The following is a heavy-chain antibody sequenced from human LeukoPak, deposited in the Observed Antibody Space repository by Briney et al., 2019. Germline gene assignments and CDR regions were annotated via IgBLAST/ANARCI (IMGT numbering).Heavy chain of an antibody. CDR2: INWNGGST. V-gene: IGHV3-20*04. D-gene: IGHD2-15*01. CDR1: GFTFSSYW. Sequence: GSLRLSCAASGFTFSSYWMSWVRQAPGKGLEWVSGINWNGGSTGYADSVKGRFTISRDNAKNSLYLQMNSLRAEDTALYYCARAIPDDIVVVVAATKYYYYYMDVWGKGTTVTVSS. CDR3: ARAIPDDIVVVVAATKYYYYYMDV. J-gene: IGHJ6*03.